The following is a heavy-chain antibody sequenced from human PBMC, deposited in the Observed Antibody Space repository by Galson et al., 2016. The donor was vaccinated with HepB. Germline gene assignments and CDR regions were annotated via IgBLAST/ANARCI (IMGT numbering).Heavy chain of an antibody. J-gene: IGHJ5*02. D-gene: IGHD6-13*01. CDR1: GYTFTAYA. V-gene: IGHV7-4-1*02. CDR2: INTNTGNP. Sequence: SVKVSCTASGYTFTAYAIHWVRQAPGQGLEWLGWINTNTGNPTYAQGLTGRFVFSLDNSVSTAYLQISSLKAEDTAIYYCVRDPKLSSSWYRFDPWGQGTLVTVSS. CDR3: VRDPKLSSSWYRFDP.